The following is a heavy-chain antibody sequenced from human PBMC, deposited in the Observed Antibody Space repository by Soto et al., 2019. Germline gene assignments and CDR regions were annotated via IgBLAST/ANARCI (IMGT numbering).Heavy chain of an antibody. CDR2: IRAYNVNR. CDR1: GYTFSSYG. J-gene: IGHJ6*02. V-gene: IGHV1-18*01. CDR3: ARDLPPMDV. Sequence: AAVKVSCKASGYTFSSYGISWVRQAPGQGLEWMGWIRAYNVNRNYAQMLQGRVTMTTDTSTSTAYMELRSLRSDDTAVYYCARDLPPMDVWGQGTTVTVSS.